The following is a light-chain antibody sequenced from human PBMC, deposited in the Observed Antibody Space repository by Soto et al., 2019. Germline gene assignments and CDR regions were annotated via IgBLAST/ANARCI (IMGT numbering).Light chain of an antibody. CDR3: SSYTSSSTLVV. V-gene: IGLV2-14*01. CDR1: SIEVGGYSY. Sequence: QSVLTQPASMSGSPGQSITISCTGTSIEVGGYSYVSWYQQHPGKAPKLMIYEVSNRPSGVSNRFSGSKSGNTASLTISGLQAEDEADYYCSSYTSSSTLVVFGGGTKLTVL. CDR2: EVS. J-gene: IGLJ2*01.